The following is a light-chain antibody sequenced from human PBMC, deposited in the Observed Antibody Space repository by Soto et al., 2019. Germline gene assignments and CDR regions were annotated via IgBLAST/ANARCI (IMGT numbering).Light chain of an antibody. V-gene: IGKV3-15*01. CDR2: GAS. CDR3: QQYNDWPPQLT. Sequence: ETVMTQSPATLSVSPGERATLSCRASQSVSSNLAWYQQKLGQAPRLLIYGASTRATDIPARFSGSGSGTEFTLTISSLQSEDSAVDYCQQYNDWPPQLTFGGGTKVEIK. J-gene: IGKJ4*01. CDR1: QSVSSN.